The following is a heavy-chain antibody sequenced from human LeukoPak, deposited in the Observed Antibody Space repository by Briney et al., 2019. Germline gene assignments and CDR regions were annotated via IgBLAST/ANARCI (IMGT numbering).Heavy chain of an antibody. CDR3: ARDLSGIVVVVAATLYFDY. CDR1: GFTFSGYS. J-gene: IGHJ4*02. Sequence: PGGSLRLSCAASGFTFSGYSMNWVRQAPGKGLEWVSSISSSSSYIYYADSVKGRFTISRDNAKNSLYLQMNSLRAEDTAVYYCARDLSGIVVVVAATLYFDYWGQGTLVTVSS. D-gene: IGHD2-15*01. V-gene: IGHV3-21*01. CDR2: ISSSSSYI.